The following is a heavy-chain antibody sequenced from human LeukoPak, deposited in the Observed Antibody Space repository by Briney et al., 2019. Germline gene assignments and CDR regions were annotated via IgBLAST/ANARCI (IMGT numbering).Heavy chain of an antibody. Sequence: GASVKVSCKASGYTFTSYDINWVRQATGQGLEWMGRIIPILGIANYAQKFQGRVTITADKSTSTAYMELSSLRSEDTAVYYCARDTIEGIAAAGTFDYWGQGTLVTVSS. J-gene: IGHJ4*02. D-gene: IGHD6-13*01. CDR2: IIPILGIA. CDR3: ARDTIEGIAAAGTFDY. CDR1: GYTFTSYD. V-gene: IGHV1-69*04.